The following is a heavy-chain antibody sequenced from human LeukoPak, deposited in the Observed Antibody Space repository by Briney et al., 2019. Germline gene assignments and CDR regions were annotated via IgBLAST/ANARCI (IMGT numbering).Heavy chain of an antibody. CDR1: GGSFGAYY. V-gene: IGHV4-34*01. CDR3: ARHYYDSSGSYWGYYFDS. Sequence: PSETLSLTCTVYGGSFGAYYWSWIRQPSGKGLEWIGEVNHSGSTDYNPSLKSRVAMSVDTSKNQFSLKLSSVTAADTAVYYCARHYYDSSGSYWGYYFDSWGQGTLVTVSS. J-gene: IGHJ4*02. D-gene: IGHD3-22*01. CDR2: VNHSGST.